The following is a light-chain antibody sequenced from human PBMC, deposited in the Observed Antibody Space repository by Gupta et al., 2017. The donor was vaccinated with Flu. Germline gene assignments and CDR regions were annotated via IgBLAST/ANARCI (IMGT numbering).Light chain of an antibody. CDR3: QSCDSSLSGYV. Sequence: QSVLTQPPSVSGAPGPMVTISCTGSSSNIGAGFDVHWYQQLPGTAPKLLIYGNDNRPSGVPDRFSGSKSGTSASLAITGLQAEDEADYYCQSCDSSLSGYVFGTGTKVTVL. CDR1: SSNIGAGFD. CDR2: GND. V-gene: IGLV1-40*01. J-gene: IGLJ1*01.